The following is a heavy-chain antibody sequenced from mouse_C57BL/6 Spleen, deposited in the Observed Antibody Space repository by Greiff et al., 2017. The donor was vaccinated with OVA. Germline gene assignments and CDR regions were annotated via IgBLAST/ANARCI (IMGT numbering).Heavy chain of an antibody. Sequence: QVQLKQPGAELVRPGSSVKLSCKASGYTFTSYWMDWVKQRPGQGLEWIGNIYPSDSETHYNQKFKDKATLTVDKSSSTAYMQLSSLTSEDSAVYYCARSEGNPYFDVWGTGTTVTVSS. J-gene: IGHJ1*03. D-gene: IGHD2-1*01. CDR1: GYTFTSYW. V-gene: IGHV1-61*01. CDR2: IYPSDSET. CDR3: ARSEGNPYFDV.